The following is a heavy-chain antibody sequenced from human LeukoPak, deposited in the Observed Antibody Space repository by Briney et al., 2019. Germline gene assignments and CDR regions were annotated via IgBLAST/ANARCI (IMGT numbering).Heavy chain of an antibody. J-gene: IGHJ5*02. CDR1: GGSISSYY. Sequence: SETLSLTCTVSGGSISSYYWSWIRQPPGKGLEWIGYIYYSGSTNYNPSLKSRVTISVDTSKNQFSLKLSSVTAAGTAVYYCARSELGWFDPWGQGTLVTVSS. CDR3: ARSELGWFDP. D-gene: IGHD2/OR15-2a*01. CDR2: IYYSGST. V-gene: IGHV4-59*08.